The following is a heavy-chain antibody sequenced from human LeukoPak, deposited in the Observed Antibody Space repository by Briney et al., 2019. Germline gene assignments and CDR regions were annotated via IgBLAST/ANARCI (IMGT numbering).Heavy chain of an antibody. Sequence: ASVKVSCKVSGYTLTELSMHWVRQAPGKGLEWMGGFDPEDGETIYAQKFQGRVTMTEDTSTDTAYMELSSLRSEDTAVYCCATVMTTWASEYYGMDVWGQGTTVTVSS. V-gene: IGHV1-24*01. CDR3: ATVMTTWASEYYGMDV. J-gene: IGHJ6*02. CDR2: FDPEDGET. CDR1: GYTLTELS. D-gene: IGHD4-17*01.